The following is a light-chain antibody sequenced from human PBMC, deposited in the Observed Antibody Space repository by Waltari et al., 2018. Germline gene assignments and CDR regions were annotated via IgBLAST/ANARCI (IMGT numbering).Light chain of an antibody. J-gene: IGLJ1*01. CDR2: VAT. Sequence: QSALTQPPSASGSPGQSVAISCTGTSSDVGAYNYVSWYQQHPGKAPKLIISVATNRPSWVPDLFSGSKSGNTASLTVSALQADDEADYLCSSYTGSTNNLYVFGTWTKVTVL. CDR3: SSYTGSTNNLYV. CDR1: SSDVGAYNY. V-gene: IGLV2-8*01.